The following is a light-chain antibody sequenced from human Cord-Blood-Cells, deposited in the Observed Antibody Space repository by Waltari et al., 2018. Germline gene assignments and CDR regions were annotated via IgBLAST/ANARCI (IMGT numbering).Light chain of an antibody. CDR2: DAS. Sequence: EIVLTQSPATLSLSPGERATLSCRASQSVSSYLAWYQQKPGQAPRLRIYDASNRATGIPARFSGSGSGTDFTLTISSLEPEDFAVYYCQQRSNWPPLTFGGGTKGEIK. J-gene: IGKJ4*01. V-gene: IGKV3-11*01. CDR3: QQRSNWPPLT. CDR1: QSVSSY.